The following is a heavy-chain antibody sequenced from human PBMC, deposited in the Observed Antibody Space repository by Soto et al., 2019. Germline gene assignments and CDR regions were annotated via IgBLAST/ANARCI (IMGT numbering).Heavy chain of an antibody. CDR1: GFTFSSYG. V-gene: IGHV3-30*18. Sequence: PGGSLRLSCAGSGFTFSSYGMHWVRQAPGKGLEWVAVVSYDGNYKYYADSVKGRFTISRDNSKNTLSLQMNSLRAEDTAVYYCANRIYGSGSYYSLDYWGQGTLVTVSS. CDR2: VSYDGNYK. J-gene: IGHJ4*02. D-gene: IGHD3-10*01. CDR3: ANRIYGSGSYYSLDY.